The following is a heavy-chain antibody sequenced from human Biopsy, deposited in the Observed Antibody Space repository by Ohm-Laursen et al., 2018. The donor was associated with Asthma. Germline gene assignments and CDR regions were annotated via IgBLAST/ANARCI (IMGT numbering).Heavy chain of an antibody. CDR2: MSFDGRQT. J-gene: IGHJ3*02. D-gene: IGHD3-3*01. V-gene: IGHV3-30*18. CDR1: GFTFSNYA. Sequence: SLRLSCTASGFTFSNYAMHWVRQAPGKGLEWVAVMSFDGRQTYYADSVKGRFTISRDNSKNTLYLQMNSLRAEDTAVYYCAKERYYDFWSGYPIWGQGTMVTVSS. CDR3: AKERYYDFWSGYPI.